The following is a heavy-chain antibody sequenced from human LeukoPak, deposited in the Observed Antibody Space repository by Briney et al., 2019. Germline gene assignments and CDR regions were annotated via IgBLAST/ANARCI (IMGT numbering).Heavy chain of an antibody. CDR3: ARAPKVRGVIGFDY. CDR2: IYYSGST. Sequence: SETLSLTCTVSGGSISSGGYYWSWIRQHPGTVLAWIGYIYYSGSTNYNPSLKSRVTISVDRSKNQFSLKLSSVTAADTAVYYCARAPKVRGVIGFDYWGQGTLVTVSS. J-gene: IGHJ4*02. V-gene: IGHV4-31*03. D-gene: IGHD3-10*01. CDR1: GGSISSGGYY.